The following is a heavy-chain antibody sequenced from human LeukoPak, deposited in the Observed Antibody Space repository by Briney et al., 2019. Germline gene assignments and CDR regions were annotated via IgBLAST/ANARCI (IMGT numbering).Heavy chain of an antibody. D-gene: IGHD6-13*01. V-gene: IGHV3-20*01. J-gene: IGHJ6*01. Sequence: PGGSLRLSCVVSGFSVSRNYMSWVRQAPGKGLEWVSGINWNGGSTGYADSVKGRFTISRDNAKNSLYLQMNSLRAEDTALYHCARAKAGADTYGMDVWGQGTTVTVSS. CDR2: INWNGGST. CDR3: ARAKAGADTYGMDV. CDR1: GFSVSRNY.